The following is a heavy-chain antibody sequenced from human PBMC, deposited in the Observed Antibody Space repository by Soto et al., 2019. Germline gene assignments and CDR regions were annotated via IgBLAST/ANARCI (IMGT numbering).Heavy chain of an antibody. CDR1: GYTFTSYG. CDR2: ISAYNGNT. J-gene: IGHJ3*02. CDR3: ARGLRYFDWLLPKAHFDAFDI. V-gene: IGHV1-18*01. D-gene: IGHD3-9*01. Sequence: ASVKVSCKASGYTFTSYGISWVRQAPGQGLEWMGWISAYNGNTNYAQKLQGRVTMTTDTSTSTAYMELRSLRSDDTAVYYCARGLRYFDWLLPKAHFDAFDIWGQGTMVTVSS.